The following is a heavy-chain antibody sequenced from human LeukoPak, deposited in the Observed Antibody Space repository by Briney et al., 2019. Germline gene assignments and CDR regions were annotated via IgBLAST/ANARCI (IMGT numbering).Heavy chain of an antibody. Sequence: NPSQTLSLTCTVSGGSISSGSYYWSWIRQPAGKGLEWIGRIYTSGSTNYNPSLKSRVTISVDTSKNQFSLKLSFVTAADTAVYYCARAYDSSGYSDYWGQGTLVTVSS. CDR1: GGSISSGSYY. CDR2: IYTSGST. J-gene: IGHJ4*02. CDR3: ARAYDSSGYSDY. V-gene: IGHV4-61*02. D-gene: IGHD3-22*01.